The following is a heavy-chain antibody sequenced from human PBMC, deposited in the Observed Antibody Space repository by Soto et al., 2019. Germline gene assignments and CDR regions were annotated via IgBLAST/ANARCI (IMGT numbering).Heavy chain of an antibody. V-gene: IGHV4-34*01. CDR3: ARGLVELAAWGRNPKYFDY. J-gene: IGHJ4*02. CDR2: INHSGST. Sequence: SETLSLTCAVYGGSFSGYYWSWIRQPPGKGLEWIGEINHSGSTNYNPSLKSRVTISVDTSKNQFSLKLSSVTAADTAVYYCARGLVELAAWGRNPKYFDYWGQGTLVTVSS. CDR1: GGSFSGYY. D-gene: IGHD2-15*01.